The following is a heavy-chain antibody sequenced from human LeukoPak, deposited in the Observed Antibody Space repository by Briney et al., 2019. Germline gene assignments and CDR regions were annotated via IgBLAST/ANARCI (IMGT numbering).Heavy chain of an antibody. J-gene: IGHJ4*02. V-gene: IGHV3-53*01. CDR3: AISGGYWAWAH. CDR1: GFTVSSNY. D-gene: IGHD1-26*01. Sequence: GGSLRLSCAASGFTVSSNYMSWVRQAPGKGLEWVSVIYSGGSTYYADSVKGRFTISRDNSKNTLYLQMNSLRAEDPAVYYCAISGGYWAWAHWGQGTLVTVSS. CDR2: IYSGGST.